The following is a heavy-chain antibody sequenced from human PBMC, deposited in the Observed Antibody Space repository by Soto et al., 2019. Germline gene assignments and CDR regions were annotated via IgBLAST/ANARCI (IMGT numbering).Heavy chain of an antibody. Sequence: ASVKVSCKASGYTFTSYGISWVRQAPGQGLEWMGWISAYNGNTNYAQKLQGRVTMTTDKSTSTAYMELRSLRSDDTAVYYCARVQWRYCSGGSCPRPFGPWGQGTLVTVSS. V-gene: IGHV1-18*01. CDR2: ISAYNGNT. CDR3: ARVQWRYCSGGSCPRPFGP. J-gene: IGHJ5*02. D-gene: IGHD2-15*01. CDR1: GYTFTSYG.